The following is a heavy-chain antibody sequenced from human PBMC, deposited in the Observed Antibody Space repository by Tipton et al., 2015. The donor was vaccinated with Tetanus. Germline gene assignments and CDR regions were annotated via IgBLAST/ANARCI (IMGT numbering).Heavy chain of an antibody. CDR2: ISHNGST. CDR1: GGSISSNYW. V-gene: IGHV4-4*02. D-gene: IGHD5-24*01. J-gene: IGHJ3*01. CDR3: ARGGRDAYNNPLGAFDV. Sequence: SLRLSCAVSGGSISSNYWWSWVRQSPGTGLEWIGEISHNGSTNYNPSLKSRVTISVDKSKNQFSLRLRSVAAADTAVYYCARGGRDAYNNPLGAFDVWGRGTTVTVSS.